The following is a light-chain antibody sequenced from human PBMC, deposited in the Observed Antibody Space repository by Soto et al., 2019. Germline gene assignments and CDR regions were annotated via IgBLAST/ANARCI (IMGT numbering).Light chain of an antibody. CDR1: QSISSW. Sequence: QWLTNVSYSGGVSLTITCRASQSISSWLAWYQQKPGKAPKLLIYTASSLESGVPSRFSGSGSGTEFTLTITSLQPDDFATYYCQQYYSYTWRFGQGTKVDI. CDR3: QQYYSYTWR. CDR2: TAS. J-gene: IGKJ1*01. V-gene: IGKV1-5*03.